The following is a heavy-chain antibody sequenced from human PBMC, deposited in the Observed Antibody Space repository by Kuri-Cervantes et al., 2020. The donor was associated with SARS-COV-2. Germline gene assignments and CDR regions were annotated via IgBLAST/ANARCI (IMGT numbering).Heavy chain of an antibody. Sequence: GESLKISCVASGFTFSRYSMNWVRQAPGKGLEWVSYISSSSSTIYYADSVKGRFTISRDNAKNSLYLQMNSLRAEDTAVYYCAKSITMIVVPLYGMDVWGQGTTVTVSS. CDR2: ISSSSSTI. CDR1: GFTFSRYS. V-gene: IGHV3-48*01. D-gene: IGHD3-22*01. CDR3: AKSITMIVVPLYGMDV. J-gene: IGHJ6*02.